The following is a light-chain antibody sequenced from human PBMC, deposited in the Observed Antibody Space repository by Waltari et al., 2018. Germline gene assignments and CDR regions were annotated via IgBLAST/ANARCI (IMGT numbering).Light chain of an antibody. J-gene: IGKJ1*01. CDR1: QSVSKY. CDR3: QIHGRLPAT. CDR2: APS. V-gene: IGKV3-20*01. Sequence: VLTQSPGTLCLSPGERATLSCRASQSVSKYLAWYQQSPGQAPRLLIYAPSTRATGVSDGFSVSGFGTDFILTISRLGPEDFAVYFGQIHGRLPATFGQGTKVEIK.